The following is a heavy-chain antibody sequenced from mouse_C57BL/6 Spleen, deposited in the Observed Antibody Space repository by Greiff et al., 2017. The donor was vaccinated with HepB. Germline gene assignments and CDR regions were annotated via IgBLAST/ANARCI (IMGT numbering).Heavy chain of an antibody. D-gene: IGHD2-2*01. J-gene: IGHJ3*01. Sequence: EVQLQQSGPELVKPGASVKISCKASGYTFTDYYMNWVKQSHGKSLEWIGDINPNNGGTSYNQKFKGKATLTVDKSSSTAYMELRSLTSEDSAVYYCAREDGGYDEFAYWGQGTLVTVSA. CDR1: GYTFTDYY. CDR2: INPNNGGT. V-gene: IGHV1-26*01. CDR3: AREDGGYDEFAY.